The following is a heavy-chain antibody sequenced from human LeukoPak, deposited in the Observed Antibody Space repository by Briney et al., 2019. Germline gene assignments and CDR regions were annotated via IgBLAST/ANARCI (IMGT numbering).Heavy chain of an antibody. V-gene: IGHV1-18*04. CDR3: ARDGYSSGWYEGGWFDP. D-gene: IGHD6-19*01. Sequence: ASVKVPCKASGYTFTSYGISWVRQAPGQGLEWMGWISAYNGNTNYAQKLQGRVTMTTDTSTSTAYMELRSLRSDDTAVYYCARDGYSSGWYEGGWFDPWGQGTLVTVSS. CDR2: ISAYNGNT. J-gene: IGHJ5*02. CDR1: GYTFTSYG.